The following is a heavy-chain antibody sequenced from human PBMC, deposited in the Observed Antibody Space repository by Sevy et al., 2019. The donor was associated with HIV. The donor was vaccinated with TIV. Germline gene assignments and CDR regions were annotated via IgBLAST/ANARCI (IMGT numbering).Heavy chain of an antibody. D-gene: IGHD2-2*01. J-gene: IGHJ6*02. V-gene: IGHV3-21*01. CDR3: ARDWLPADLYGMDV. CDR2: ITASANYI. Sequence: GGSLRLSCAASGFTFTNYAMNWVRQAPGKGLEWVSSITASANYIYYADSVKGRFTISRDNAKKSLYLQMNSLRAEDTAVYYCARDWLPADLYGMDVWGQGTTVTVSS. CDR1: GFTFTNYA.